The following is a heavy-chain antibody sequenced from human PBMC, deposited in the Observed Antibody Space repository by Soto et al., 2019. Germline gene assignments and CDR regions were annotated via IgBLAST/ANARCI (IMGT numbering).Heavy chain of an antibody. CDR1: GYTFTTYG. CDR2: ISPYNGDT. CDR3: ARTPRAQMIVLEAATRFDY. Sequence: ASVKVSCKASGYTFTTYGFNWVRQAPGQGLEWMGWISPYNGDTNYAQNFQGRVTLTTDTSTRTAYMELRSLTSDDTAIYYCARTPRAQMIVLEAATRFDYWGQGTLVTVSS. J-gene: IGHJ4*02. D-gene: IGHD2-15*01. V-gene: IGHV1-18*04.